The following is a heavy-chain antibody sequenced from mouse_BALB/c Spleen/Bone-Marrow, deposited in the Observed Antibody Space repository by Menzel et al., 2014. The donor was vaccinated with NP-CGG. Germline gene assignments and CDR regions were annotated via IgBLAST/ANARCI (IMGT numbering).Heavy chain of an antibody. J-gene: IGHJ4*01. CDR2: IWSDGNT. V-gene: IGHV2-6*02. D-gene: IGHD2-10*02. CDR1: GFSLSSYG. CDR3: ARNPYGNYAMDY. Sequence: VMLVESGPGLVAPSQSLSITCTVSGFSLSSYGVHWVRQPPGKGLEWLVVIWSDGNTTYNSTLKSRLSISEDNSKSQVFLKMNSLQTDDTAMYYCARNPYGNYAMDYWGQGTSVTVSS.